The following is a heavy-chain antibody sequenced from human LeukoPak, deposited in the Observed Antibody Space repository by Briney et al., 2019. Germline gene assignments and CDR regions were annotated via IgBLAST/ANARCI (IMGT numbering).Heavy chain of an antibody. CDR1: GGTFSSYA. J-gene: IGHJ5*02. Sequence: SVKVSCKASGGTFSSYAISWVRQAPGQGLEWMGGIIPIFGTANYAQKFQGRVTITTDESTSTAYMELSSLRSEDTAVYYCARDQGLAVAGRNWFDPWSQGTLVTVSS. D-gene: IGHD6-19*01. V-gene: IGHV1-69*05. CDR3: ARDQGLAVAGRNWFDP. CDR2: IIPIFGTA.